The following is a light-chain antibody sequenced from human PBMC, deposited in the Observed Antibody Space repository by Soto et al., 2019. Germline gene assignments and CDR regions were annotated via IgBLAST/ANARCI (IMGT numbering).Light chain of an antibody. Sequence: QSALTQPASASGAPGQSVTISCTGTSSDGGGYTYVSWYQQHPGKAPKLMIYEVSNRPSGVSTRFSGSKSGNTASLTISGLQTEDEADYYCSAYTSTNTPVVFGGGTKVTVL. CDR2: EVS. CDR3: SAYTSTNTPVV. V-gene: IGLV2-14*01. CDR1: SSDGGGYTY. J-gene: IGLJ2*01.